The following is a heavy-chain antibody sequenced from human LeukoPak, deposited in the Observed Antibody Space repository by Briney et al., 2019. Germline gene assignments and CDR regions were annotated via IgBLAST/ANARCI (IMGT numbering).Heavy chain of an antibody. Sequence: GGSLRLSCAASGFTVSSNYMSWVRQAPGKGLEWVSVIYSGGSTYYADSVKGRFTISRDNSKNSLYLQMNSLRAEDTAVYYCVSPLVGPLVARLAYWGQGTLVTVSS. CDR1: GFTVSSNY. CDR3: VSPLVGPLVARLAY. CDR2: IYSGGST. D-gene: IGHD2-21*01. J-gene: IGHJ4*02. V-gene: IGHV3-66*01.